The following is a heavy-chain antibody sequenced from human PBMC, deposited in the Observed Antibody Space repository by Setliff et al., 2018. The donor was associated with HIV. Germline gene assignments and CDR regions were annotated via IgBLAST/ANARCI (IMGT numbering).Heavy chain of an antibody. V-gene: IGHV4-4*07. Sequence: EPLSLTCTVSDDSISSNYWSWIRQSAGKGLEWVGRIYTGGRTNYNPSLKGRVTMSVDTSKNQFSLKLNSVTAADTAVYYCARDVLDLVISVYGFWGQGIQVTVSS. J-gene: IGHJ4*02. CDR3: ARDVLDLVISVYGF. D-gene: IGHD3-22*01. CDR2: IYTGGRT. CDR1: DDSISSNY.